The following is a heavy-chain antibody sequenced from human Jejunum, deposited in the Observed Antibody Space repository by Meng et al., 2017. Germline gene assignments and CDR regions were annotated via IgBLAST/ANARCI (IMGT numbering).Heavy chain of an antibody. CDR2: INSDESTI. D-gene: IGHD2/OR15-2a*01. CDR1: GFTFSSSW. CDR3: ARARASTRSIIDC. Sequence: GESLKISCVASGFTFSSSWMHWVRQAPGKGLVWVSRINSDESTISYADSVKGRFTISRDNSKNTLYLQMDSLRADDTAVYYCARARASTRSIIDCWGQGTLVTVSS. V-gene: IGHV3-74*01. J-gene: IGHJ4*02.